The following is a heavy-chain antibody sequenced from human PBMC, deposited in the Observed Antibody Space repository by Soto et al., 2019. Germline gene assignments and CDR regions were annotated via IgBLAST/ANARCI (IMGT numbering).Heavy chain of an antibody. CDR3: ARGHRVSIFGVVSYYGLDV. V-gene: IGHV4-34*01. CDR2: INHGGST. CDR1: GGSFIGYY. J-gene: IGHJ6*02. Sequence: PSETLSLTCAVYGGSFIGYYWTWIRQPPGKGLEWIGEINHGGSTNYNSSLKSRATISVDTSKSQFSLKLSSVTAADTAVYYCARGHRVSIFGVVSYYGLDVWGQGTTVT. D-gene: IGHD3-3*01.